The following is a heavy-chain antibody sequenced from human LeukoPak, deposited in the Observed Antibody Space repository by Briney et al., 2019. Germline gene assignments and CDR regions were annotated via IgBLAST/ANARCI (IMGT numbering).Heavy chain of an antibody. D-gene: IGHD6-13*01. CDR1: GFTFSRHS. J-gene: IGHJ5*02. CDR2: INGGGSPI. Sequence: GGSLRLSCVDSGFTFSRHSMNWVRQAPGKGLEWVSYINGGGSPIYYADSVRGRFTISRDNAKNSLYLQMNSLRAEDTAVYYCARAVAAAPTLFDPWGQGTLVTVSS. V-gene: IGHV3-48*04. CDR3: ARAVAAAPTLFDP.